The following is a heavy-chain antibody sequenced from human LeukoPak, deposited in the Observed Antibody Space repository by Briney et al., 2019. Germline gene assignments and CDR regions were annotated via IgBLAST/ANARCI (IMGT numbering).Heavy chain of an antibody. Sequence: PGGSLRLSCAASGFTFSSYAMSWVRQAPGKGLEWLSASSGSGGSTYYADSVKGRFTISRDNSKNTLYLQMNSLRAEDTAVYYCAKAGVSSQEYQLLSRPFGVAANSYYMDVWGKGTTVTVSS. V-gene: IGHV3-23*01. D-gene: IGHD2-2*01. CDR2: SSGSGGST. J-gene: IGHJ6*03. CDR1: GFTFSSYA. CDR3: AKAGVSSQEYQLLSRPFGVAANSYYMDV.